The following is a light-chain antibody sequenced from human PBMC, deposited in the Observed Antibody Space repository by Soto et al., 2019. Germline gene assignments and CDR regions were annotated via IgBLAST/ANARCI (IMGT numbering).Light chain of an antibody. V-gene: IGKV1-12*01. CDR1: QSISGW. CDR3: KQSSAFPLT. CDR2: AVS. Sequence: EIQITQSPSTLSAYVAVRVTITCLARQSISGWLAWYQQKPGKAPELLIYAVSYLQSGVPSRFSGSGSGTDFTLTISSLQPEDFATYFCKQSSAFPLTFGGGTKVDIK. J-gene: IGKJ4*01.